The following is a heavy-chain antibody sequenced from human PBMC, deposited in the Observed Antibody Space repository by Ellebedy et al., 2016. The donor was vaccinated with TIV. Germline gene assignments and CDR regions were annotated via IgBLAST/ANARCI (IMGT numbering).Heavy chain of an antibody. CDR2: INSDGSST. CDR1: GFTFSSYW. Sequence: GGSLRLXCAASGFTFSSYWMHWVRQAPGKGLVWVSRINSDGSSTSYADSVKGRFTISRDNAKNTLYLQMNSLRAEDTAVYYCARARLKGIAATDYWGQGTLVTVSS. J-gene: IGHJ4*02. CDR3: ARARLKGIAATDY. V-gene: IGHV3-74*01. D-gene: IGHD2-15*01.